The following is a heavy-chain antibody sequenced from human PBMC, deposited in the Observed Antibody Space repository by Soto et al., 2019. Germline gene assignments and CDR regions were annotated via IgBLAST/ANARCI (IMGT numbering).Heavy chain of an antibody. D-gene: IGHD6-19*01. CDR1: GGTFSSYA. CDR2: IIPIFGTA. CDR3: ARDGSGAFAFDV. J-gene: IGHJ3*01. V-gene: IGHV1-69*01. Sequence: QVQLVQSGAEVKQPGSSVKVSCKASGGTFSSYAISWVRQAPGQGLEWMGGIIPIFGTANYAQKFQGRVTITADESTGTGYMELSSLRSEDTAVYYCARDGSGAFAFDVWGQGTMVTVSS.